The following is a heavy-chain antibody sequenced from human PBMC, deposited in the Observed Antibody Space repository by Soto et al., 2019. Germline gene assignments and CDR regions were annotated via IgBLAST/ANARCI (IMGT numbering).Heavy chain of an antibody. CDR2: ISSSGSTI. J-gene: IGHJ4*02. CDR1: GFTFSSYE. CDR3: ARAQGDWLLDY. D-gene: IGHD3-9*01. Sequence: GGSLRLSCAASGFTFSSYEMIWVRQAPGKGLEWVSFISSSGSTIYYADSVKGRFSISRDNAKNSLYLQMNSLRAEDTAVYFCARAQGDWLLDYWGQGALVTVSS. V-gene: IGHV3-48*03.